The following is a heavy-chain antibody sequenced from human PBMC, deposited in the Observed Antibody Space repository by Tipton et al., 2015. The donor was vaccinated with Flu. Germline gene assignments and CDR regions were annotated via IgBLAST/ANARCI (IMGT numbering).Heavy chain of an antibody. CDR1: GGSISSSNW. J-gene: IGHJ4*02. Sequence: TLSLTCAVSGGSISSSNWWSWVRQPPGKGLEWIGEIYHSGSTNYNPSLKSRVTISVDKSKNQFSLKLSSVTAADTAVYYCASLIVVVPAAKTAAVLTDYWGQGTLVTVSS. V-gene: IGHV4-4*02. CDR3: ASLIVVVPAAKTAAVLTDY. CDR2: IYHSGST. D-gene: IGHD2-2*01.